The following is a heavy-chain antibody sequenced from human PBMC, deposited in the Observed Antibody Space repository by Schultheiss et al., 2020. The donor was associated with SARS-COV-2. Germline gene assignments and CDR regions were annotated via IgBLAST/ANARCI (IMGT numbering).Heavy chain of an antibody. CDR3: ARGEMGSSGYLDY. CDR2: IIPIFGTA. V-gene: IGHV1-69*06. J-gene: IGHJ4*02. Sequence: SVKVSCKASGGTFSSYAISWVRQAPGQGLEWMGGIIPIFGTANYAQKFQGRVTITADKSTSTAYMELSSLRSEDTAVYYCARGEMGSSGYLDYWGQGTLVTVSS. D-gene: IGHD6-19*01. CDR1: GGTFSSYA.